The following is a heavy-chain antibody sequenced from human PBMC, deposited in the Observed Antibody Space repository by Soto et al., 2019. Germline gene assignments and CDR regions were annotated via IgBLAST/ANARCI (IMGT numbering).Heavy chain of an antibody. CDR2: ISSSSSYI. J-gene: IGHJ3*02. CDR3: ARDVAGGIVVVPTPDDAFDI. V-gene: IGHV3-21*01. D-gene: IGHD2-2*01. Sequence: TVGSLRLSCAASGLSFSIYSMNWVRQAPGKGLEWVSSISSSSSYIYYADSVKGRFTISRDNAKNSLYLQMNSLRAEDTAVYYCARDVAGGIVVVPTPDDAFDIWGQGTMVTGS. CDR1: GLSFSIYS.